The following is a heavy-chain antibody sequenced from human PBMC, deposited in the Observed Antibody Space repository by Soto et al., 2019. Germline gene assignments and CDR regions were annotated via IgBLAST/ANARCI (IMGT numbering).Heavy chain of an antibody. CDR2: MNAATGNI. CDR3: AREGAVAQNWFDP. V-gene: IGHV1-3*01. J-gene: IGHJ5*02. Sequence: QAQLAQSGPELKTPGASVKVSCKASGFIFTDYAFHWVRQAPGQGLEWMGWMNAATGNIKYSERFQDRVAITRDTSASTVYLELRSLRSEDSAIYYCAREGAVAQNWFDPWGQGTLVTVSS. CDR1: GFIFTDYA. D-gene: IGHD6-19*01.